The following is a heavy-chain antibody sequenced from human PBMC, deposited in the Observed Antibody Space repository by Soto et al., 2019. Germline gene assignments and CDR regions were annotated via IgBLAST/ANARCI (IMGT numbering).Heavy chain of an antibody. CDR2: IYYSGST. CDR1: GGSISSYY. D-gene: IGHD6-19*01. J-gene: IGHJ4*02. Sequence: PSETLSLTCTVSGGSISSYYWSWIRQPPGKGLEWIGYIYYSGSTNYNPSLKSRVTISVDTSKNQFSLKLSSVTAADTAVYYCARGGTTDSSGWDDYWGQGTLVTVSS. V-gene: IGHV4-59*01. CDR3: ARGGTTDSSGWDDY.